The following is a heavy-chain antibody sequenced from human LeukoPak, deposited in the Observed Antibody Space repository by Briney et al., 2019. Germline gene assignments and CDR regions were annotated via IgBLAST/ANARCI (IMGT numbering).Heavy chain of an antibody. D-gene: IGHD3-22*01. Sequence: SGPALVKPTQTLTLTCTFSGFSLCTSGMCVSWVRQPPGKALEWLARIDWDDDKYYSTSLKTRLTISKDTSKNQVVLTMTNMDPVDTATYYCARGSYYYDSSGPRGIDYWGQGTLVTVSS. CDR3: ARGSYYYDSSGPRGIDY. CDR1: GFSLCTSGMC. J-gene: IGHJ4*02. V-gene: IGHV2-70*11. CDR2: IDWDDDK.